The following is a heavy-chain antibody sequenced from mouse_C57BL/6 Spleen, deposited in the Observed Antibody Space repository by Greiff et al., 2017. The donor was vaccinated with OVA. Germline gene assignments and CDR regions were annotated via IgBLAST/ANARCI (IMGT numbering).Heavy chain of an antibody. CDR1: GYTFTSYW. CDR3: ARGRNPNY. Sequence: VQLQQPGAELVMPGASVKLSCKASGYTFTSYWMHWVKQRPGQGLEWIGEIDPSDSYTNYNQKFKGKSTLTVDKSSSTAYMQLSSLTSEDSAVYYCARGRNPNYWGQGTLVTVSA. D-gene: IGHD4-1*01. CDR2: IDPSDSYT. V-gene: IGHV1-69*01. J-gene: IGHJ3*01.